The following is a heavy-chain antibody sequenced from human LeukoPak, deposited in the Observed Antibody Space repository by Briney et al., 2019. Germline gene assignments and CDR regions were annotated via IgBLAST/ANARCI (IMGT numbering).Heavy chain of an antibody. CDR3: AKFPRDGMDV. V-gene: IGHV3-23*01. Sequence: AGGSLRLSCEASGFTFSSYAMSWVRQAPGKGLEWVSAISGSGGSTYYADSVEGRFTISRDNSKNTLYLQMNSLRAEDTAVYYCAKFPRDGMDVWGQGTTVTVSS. CDR2: ISGSGGST. J-gene: IGHJ6*02. CDR1: GFTFSSYA.